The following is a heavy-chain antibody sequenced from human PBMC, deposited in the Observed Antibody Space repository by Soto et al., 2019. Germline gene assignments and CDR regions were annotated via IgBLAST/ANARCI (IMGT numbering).Heavy chain of an antibody. V-gene: IGHV3-74*01. J-gene: IGHJ2*01. CDR1: GFTFSSYW. Sequence: EVQLVESGGGLVQPGGSLRLSCAASGFTFSSYWMHWVRQAPGKGLVWVSRINSDGSSTSYADSVKGRFTISRDNAKNTLYLQRNRRRAEDTAVYYCARGGSLSWYFDLWGRGTLVTVSS. CDR3: ARGGSLSWYFDL. D-gene: IGHD1-26*01. CDR2: INSDGSST.